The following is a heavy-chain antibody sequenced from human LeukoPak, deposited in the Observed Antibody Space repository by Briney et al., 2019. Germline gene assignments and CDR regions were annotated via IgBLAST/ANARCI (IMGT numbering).Heavy chain of an antibody. CDR1: GYTLTELS. CDR3: ATCSTSCPDFDY. D-gene: IGHD2-2*01. Sequence: ASVKVSCKVSGYTLTELSMHWVRQAPGKGLEWMGGFDPEDGETIYAQKFQGRVTMTEVTSTDTAYMELSSLRSEDTAVYYCATCSTSCPDFDYWGQGTLVTVSS. CDR2: FDPEDGET. V-gene: IGHV1-24*01. J-gene: IGHJ4*02.